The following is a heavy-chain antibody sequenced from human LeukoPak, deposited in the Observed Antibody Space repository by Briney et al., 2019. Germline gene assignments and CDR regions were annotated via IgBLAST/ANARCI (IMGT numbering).Heavy chain of an antibody. D-gene: IGHD4-23*01. J-gene: IGHJ2*01. CDR3: ARSGGNSYWYFDL. V-gene: IGHV4-59*08. CDR1: VDSISSYY. Sequence: TLSLTYTVSVDSISSYYWSWIRQPPGKGLEWIGYIYYSGSTTYNPSLKSRVTISVDTPKNQFSLKLNSVTAADTAVYYCARSGGNSYWYFDLWGRGTLVTVSS. CDR2: IYYSGST.